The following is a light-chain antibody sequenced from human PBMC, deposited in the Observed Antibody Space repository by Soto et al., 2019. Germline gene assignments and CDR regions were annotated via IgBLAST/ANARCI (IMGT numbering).Light chain of an antibody. CDR2: AAS. Sequence: DIQMTQSPSSVSASAGDSVNITCRASQGITTWLAWYQQKPGKAPKLLIYAASSLQSGVPSRFSGSGSGTDFTLTISSLQPEDFATYYCLLDFRYFWAFGQGTKVEIK. V-gene: IGKV1-12*01. J-gene: IGKJ1*01. CDR3: LLDFRYFWA. CDR1: QGITTW.